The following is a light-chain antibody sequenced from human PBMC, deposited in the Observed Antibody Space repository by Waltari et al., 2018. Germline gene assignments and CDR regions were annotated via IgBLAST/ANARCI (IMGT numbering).Light chain of an antibody. CDR3: QQRSNWLT. V-gene: IGKV3-11*01. CDR1: QSISNY. J-gene: IGKJ4*01. Sequence: EIVLTQSPATLSLSPGARAHLSCSTSQSISNYLAWYQQKPGQAPRLLIYDASNRATGIPARFSGSGSGTDFTLTITSLEPEDVAVYYCQQRSNWLTFGGGTKVEIK. CDR2: DAS.